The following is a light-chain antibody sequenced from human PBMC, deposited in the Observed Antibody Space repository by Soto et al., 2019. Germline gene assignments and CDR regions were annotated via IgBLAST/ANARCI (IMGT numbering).Light chain of an antibody. Sequence: QSVLTQPASVSGSPGQSITISCTGTSSDIGAYNYVSWYQQCPGKAPKVMIYEVSDRPSGVSNRFSGYKSGNTASLTISGLQAEDEADYYCRSYTTSTVVVFGGGTKLAVL. J-gene: IGLJ2*01. CDR2: EVS. V-gene: IGLV2-14*01. CDR1: SSDIGAYNY. CDR3: RSYTTSTVVV.